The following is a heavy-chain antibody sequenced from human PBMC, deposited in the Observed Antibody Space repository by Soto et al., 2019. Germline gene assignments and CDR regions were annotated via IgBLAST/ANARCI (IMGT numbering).Heavy chain of an antibody. Sequence: PSETLSLTCTVSGGSISSGGYYWSWIRQHPGKGLEWIGYIYYSGSTYYNPSLKSRVTISVDTSKNQFSLKLSSVTAADTAVYYCARDNEAGTTFDYWGQGTLVTVSS. J-gene: IGHJ4*02. D-gene: IGHD1-1*01. V-gene: IGHV4-31*03. CDR2: IYYSGST. CDR1: GGSISSGGYY. CDR3: ARDNEAGTTFDY.